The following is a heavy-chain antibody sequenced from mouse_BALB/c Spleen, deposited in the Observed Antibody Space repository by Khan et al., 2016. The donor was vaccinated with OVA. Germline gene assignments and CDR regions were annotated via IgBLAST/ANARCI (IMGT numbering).Heavy chain of an antibody. D-gene: IGHD1-1*01. CDR2: IYPGTGST. Sequence: QVQLKQSGADLVRPGASVKLSCKTSGYIFTSYWIHWVKQRSGQGLEWIARIYPGTGSTYYNEKFKGKATLTADTSSNTVYMQFSSLTSEDSAVYFCARDYGSTYYFDYWGQGTTLTVSS. V-gene: IGHV1S132*01. CDR3: ARDYGSTYYFDY. J-gene: IGHJ2*01. CDR1: GYIFTSYW.